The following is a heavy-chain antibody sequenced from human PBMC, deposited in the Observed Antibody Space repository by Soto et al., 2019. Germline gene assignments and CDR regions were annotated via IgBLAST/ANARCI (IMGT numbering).Heavy chain of an antibody. J-gene: IGHJ5*01. CDR1: GFTFSRHA. CDR3: ARTRNGGVADSFDS. CDR2: ISRDGSYI. V-gene: IGHV3-30*04. D-gene: IGHD3-3*01. Sequence: QVQLVESGGGEVQPGGSLRLSCAASGFTFSRHAIHWVRLTPGRGLEWVLAISRDGSYIYYTDSVKGRFTVSRDNSKNTVFLQMNRLIPDDTALYFCARTRNGGVADSFDSWGQGTRVTVSS.